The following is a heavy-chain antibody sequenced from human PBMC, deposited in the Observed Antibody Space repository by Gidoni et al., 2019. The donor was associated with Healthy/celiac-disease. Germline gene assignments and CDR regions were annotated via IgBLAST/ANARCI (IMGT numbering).Heavy chain of an antibody. CDR2: MNPNSGNT. Sequence: QVQLVQSGAEVKKPGASVTVSCKASGSTFTSYDINWVRQATGQGLEWMGWMNPNSGNTGYAQKFQGRVTMTRNTSISTAYMELSSLRSEDTAVYYCARVQGWDTVDYYYYYGMDVWGQGTTVTVSS. V-gene: IGHV1-8*01. CDR3: ARVQGWDTVDYYYYYGMDV. J-gene: IGHJ6*02. CDR1: GSTFTSYD. D-gene: IGHD1-26*01.